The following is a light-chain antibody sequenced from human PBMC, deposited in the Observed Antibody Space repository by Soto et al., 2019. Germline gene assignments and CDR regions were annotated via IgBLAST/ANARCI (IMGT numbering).Light chain of an antibody. V-gene: IGKV1-5*01. CDR3: QQYKIDWT. CDR2: DAC. CDR1: QNICTL. J-gene: IGKJ1*01. Sequence: DIQITQAPSTLSASLGASVSIPFRPSQNICTLFALYQQKPRKAPNPLIYDACSVKSGVPSRCSGSGSGTEFTLTISSLQPDYFATYYCQQYKIDWTFGQGTKVDIK.